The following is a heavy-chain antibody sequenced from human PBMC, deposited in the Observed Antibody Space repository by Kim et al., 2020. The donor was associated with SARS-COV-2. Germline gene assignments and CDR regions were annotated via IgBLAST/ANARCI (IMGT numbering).Heavy chain of an antibody. CDR2: IKQDGIER. D-gene: IGHD3-10*01. V-gene: IGHV3-7*01. CDR3: AKDRGWDGRFTTHQEY. CDR1: GLTLSGYW. J-gene: IGHJ4*02. Sequence: GGSLRLSCAASGLTLSGYWMSWVRQAPGKGLEWVANIKQDGIERHYVDSVKGRFTISRDNRRNSLYLQMNSLRVEDTGVYYCAKDRGWDGRFTTHQEYWGQGTLVTVSS.